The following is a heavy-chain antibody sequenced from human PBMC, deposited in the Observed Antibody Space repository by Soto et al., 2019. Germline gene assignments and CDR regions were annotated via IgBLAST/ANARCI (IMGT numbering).Heavy chain of an antibody. CDR1: GGSVSSGSYY. J-gene: IGHJ6*02. V-gene: IGHV4-61*01. Sequence: QVQLQESGPGLVKPSETLSLTCTVSGGSVSSGSYYWSWIRQPPGKGLEWIGYIYYSGSTNYNPSLKRRVTISVDTSKTQFSLKLSSVTAADTAVYYCAREAGGDSDWDFDYYYGMDVWGQGTTVTVSS. CDR3: AREAGGDSDWDFDYYYGMDV. CDR2: IYYSGST. D-gene: IGHD2-21*02.